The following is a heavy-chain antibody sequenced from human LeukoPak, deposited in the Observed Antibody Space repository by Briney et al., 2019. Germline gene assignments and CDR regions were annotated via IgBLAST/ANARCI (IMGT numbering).Heavy chain of an antibody. Sequence: SQTLSLTCAVSGGSISSGGYSWSWIRQPPGKGLEWIGYIYHSGSTYYNPSLKSRVTISVDRSKNQFSLKLSSVTAADTAVYYRARGNYYDSSGLDWFDPWGQGTLVTVSS. D-gene: IGHD3-22*01. CDR2: IYHSGST. J-gene: IGHJ5*02. CDR3: ARGNYYDSSGLDWFDP. V-gene: IGHV4-30-2*01. CDR1: GGSISSGGYS.